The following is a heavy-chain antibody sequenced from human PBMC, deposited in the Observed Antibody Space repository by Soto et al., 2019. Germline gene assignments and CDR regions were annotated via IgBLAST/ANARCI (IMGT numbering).Heavy chain of an antibody. D-gene: IGHD1-7*01. CDR2: MNPNSGNT. CDR1: GYTFTSYD. J-gene: IGHJ5*02. V-gene: IGHV1-8*01. CDR3: AREGLPPSYNWNYVSGPGHTPFGDYWFDP. Sequence: ASVKVSCKASGYTFTSYDINWVRQATGQGLEWMGWMNPNSGNTGYAQKFQGRVTMTRNTSISTAYMELSSLRSEDTAVYYCAREGLPPSYNWNYVSGPGHTPFGDYWFDPWGQGTLVTVSS.